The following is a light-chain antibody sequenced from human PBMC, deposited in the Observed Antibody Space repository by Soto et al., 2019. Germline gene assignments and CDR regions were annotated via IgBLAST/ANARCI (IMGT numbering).Light chain of an antibody. CDR2: EGS. CDR3: CSYAGSSV. V-gene: IGLV2-23*01. Sequence: HSVLTQPASVSGSPGQSITISCTGTSSDVGSYNLVSWYQQHPGKAPKLMIYEGSKRPSGVSNRFSGSKSGNTASLTISGLQAEDEADYYCCSYAGSSVFGTGTKVTVL. CDR1: SSDVGSYNL. J-gene: IGLJ1*01.